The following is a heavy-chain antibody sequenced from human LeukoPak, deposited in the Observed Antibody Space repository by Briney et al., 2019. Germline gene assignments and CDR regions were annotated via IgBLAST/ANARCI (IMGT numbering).Heavy chain of an antibody. V-gene: IGHV3-53*01. D-gene: IGHD3-10*01. Sequence: GGSLRLSCAASGFSVSTTYMSWVRQAPGKGLEWVSVIYGGGTTYYADSVKGRFTISRDNSKITLYLQMNRLRAEDTAVYYCARGRYGSGSYEDWGQGTLVTVSS. J-gene: IGHJ4*02. CDR2: IYGGGTT. CDR1: GFSVSTTY. CDR3: ARGRYGSGSYED.